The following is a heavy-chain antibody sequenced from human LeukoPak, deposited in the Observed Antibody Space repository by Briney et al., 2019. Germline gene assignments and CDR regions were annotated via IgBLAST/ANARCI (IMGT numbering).Heavy chain of an antibody. V-gene: IGHV3-23*01. J-gene: IGHJ4*02. D-gene: IGHD2-8*01. CDR3: AKMVREFYTISYYFDY. CDR2: ISGSGAGT. CDR1: GFTFSSYA. Sequence: GGSLRLSCAVSGFTFSSYAMNWVRQAPGKGLEWVSGISGSGAGTYYADSVKGRFTISRDNSKNTLYLQMNSLGAEDPAVYYCAKMVREFYTISYYFDYWGQGTLVTVSS.